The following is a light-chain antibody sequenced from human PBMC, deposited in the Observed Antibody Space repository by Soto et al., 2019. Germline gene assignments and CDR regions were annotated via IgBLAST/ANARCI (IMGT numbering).Light chain of an antibody. CDR1: QSVSTY. J-gene: IGKJ4*01. CDR3: QQRSNWPLLT. V-gene: IGKV3-11*01. Sequence: EIVLTQSPATLSLSPGERATLSCRASQSVSTYLAWYQQKPGQAPRLLIFDASNRATSIPARFSGSGSGTDFTLTISGLEPEDFAVYYCQQRSNWPLLTFGGGTRVEIK. CDR2: DAS.